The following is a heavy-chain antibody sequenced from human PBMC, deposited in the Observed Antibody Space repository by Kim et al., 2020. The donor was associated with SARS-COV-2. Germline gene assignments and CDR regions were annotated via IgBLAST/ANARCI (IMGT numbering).Heavy chain of an antibody. J-gene: IGHJ3*02. CDR2: IRSKANSYET. V-gene: IGHV3-73*01. Sequence: GGSLRLSCAVSEFTFSESTVHWVRQASGKGLEWVGRIRSKANSYETVYGASVKGRFTISRDDSKNTAYLQMNSLKTEDTAVYYCSRGPPYSESYWDVLDIWGQGTMVTVSS. CDR1: EFTFSEST. CDR3: SRGPPYSESYWDVLDI. D-gene: IGHD1-26*01.